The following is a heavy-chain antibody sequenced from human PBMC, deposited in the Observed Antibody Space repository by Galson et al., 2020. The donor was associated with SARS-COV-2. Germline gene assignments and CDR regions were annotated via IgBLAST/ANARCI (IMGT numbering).Heavy chain of an antibody. CDR3: ARQHGDYYDSSGYYYPDWYFDL. V-gene: IGHV4-39*01. J-gene: IGHJ2*01. D-gene: IGHD3-22*01. Sequence: SETLSLTCTVSGGSISSSSYYWGWIRQPPGKGLEWIGSIYYSGSTYYNPSLKSRVTISVDTSKNQFSLKLSSVTAADTAVYYCARQHGDYYDSSGYYYPDWYFDLWGRGTLVTVSS. CDR2: IYYSGST. CDR1: GGSISSSSYY.